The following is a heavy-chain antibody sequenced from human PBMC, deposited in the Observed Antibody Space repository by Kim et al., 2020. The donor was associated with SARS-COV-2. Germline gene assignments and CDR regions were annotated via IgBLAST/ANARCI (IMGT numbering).Heavy chain of an antibody. J-gene: IGHJ2*01. CDR3: ARYIAAAGGFDL. CDR1: GFSFTSYL. Sequence: GESMKISCTGSGFSFTSYLISWVRQMPGKGLEWMGRIDPSDSYTNYSPSFQGHVTISADKSISTAYLQWSSLKASDTAMYYCARYIAAAGGFDLWGRGTLVTVSS. CDR2: IDPSDSYT. V-gene: IGHV5-10-1*01. D-gene: IGHD6-13*01.